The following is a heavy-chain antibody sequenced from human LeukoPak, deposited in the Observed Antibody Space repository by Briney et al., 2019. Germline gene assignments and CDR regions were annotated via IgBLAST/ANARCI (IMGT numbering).Heavy chain of an antibody. CDR2: INPNSGGT. D-gene: IGHD2-2*01. CDR3: ARGGKRGCSSTSCYYYMDV. V-gene: IGHV1-2*02. CDR1: GYTFTGYY. J-gene: IGHJ6*03. Sequence: GASVKVSCKASGYTFTGYYMHWVRQAPGQGLEWMGWINPNSGGTNYAQKFQGRVTMTRDTSISTAYMELSRLRSDDTAVYYCARGGKRGCSSTSCYYYMDVWGKGTTVTVSS.